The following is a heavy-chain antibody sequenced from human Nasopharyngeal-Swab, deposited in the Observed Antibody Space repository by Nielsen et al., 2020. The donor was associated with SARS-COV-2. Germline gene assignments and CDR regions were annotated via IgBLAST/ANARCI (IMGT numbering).Heavy chain of an antibody. V-gene: IGHV4-39*01. D-gene: IGHD6-19*01. CDR2: IYYSGST. Sequence: ESLKISCTVSGGSISSSSYYWGWIRQPPGKGLEWIGSIYYSGSTYYNPSLKSRVTISVDTSKNQFSLKLSSVTAADTAVYYCARHWVIAVAGISYFDYWGQGTLVTVSS. CDR1: GGSISSSSYY. J-gene: IGHJ4*02. CDR3: ARHWVIAVAGISYFDY.